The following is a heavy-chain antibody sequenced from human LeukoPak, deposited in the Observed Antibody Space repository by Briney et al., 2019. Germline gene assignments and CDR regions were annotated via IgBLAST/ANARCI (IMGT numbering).Heavy chain of an antibody. CDR1: GFTFSSYW. CDR3: ARDPYDFWSGFDY. V-gene: IGHV3-7*01. Sequence: GSLRLSCAASGFTFSSYWMSWVRQAPGKGLEWVANIKEDGNEKYYVDSVKGRFTISRDNAKSSLHLQMNSLRAEDTAVYYCARDPYDFWSGFDYWGQGTLVTVSS. D-gene: IGHD3-3*01. CDR2: IKEDGNEK. J-gene: IGHJ4*02.